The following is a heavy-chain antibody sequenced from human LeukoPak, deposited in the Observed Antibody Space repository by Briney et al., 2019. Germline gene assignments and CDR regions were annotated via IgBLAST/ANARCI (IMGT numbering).Heavy chain of an antibody. J-gene: IGHJ6*02. CDR3: ARLGIAAAGIYYYGMDV. CDR2: IWYDGSNK. V-gene: IGHV3-33*08. CDR1: GFTFSSYG. Sequence: GGSLRLSCAASGFTFSSYGMHWVRQAPGKGLEWVAVIWYDGSNKYYADSVKGRFTISRDNSKNTLYLQMNSLRAEDTAVYYCARLGIAAAGIYYYGMDVWGQGTTVTVSS. D-gene: IGHD6-13*01.